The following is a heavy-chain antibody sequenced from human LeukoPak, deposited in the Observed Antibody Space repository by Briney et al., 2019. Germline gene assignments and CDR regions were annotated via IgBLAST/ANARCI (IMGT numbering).Heavy chain of an antibody. CDR2: IYYSGST. CDR1: GGSISSSSYY. D-gene: IGHD3-22*01. CDR3: ARVFPKYYYDSSGYYDY. Sequence: SETLPLTCTVSGGSISSSSYYWGWIRQPPGKGLEWIGSIYYSGSTYYNPSLKSRVTISVDTSKNQFSLKLSSVTAADTAVYYCARVFPKYYYDSSGYYDYWGQGTLVTVSS. V-gene: IGHV4-39*07. J-gene: IGHJ4*02.